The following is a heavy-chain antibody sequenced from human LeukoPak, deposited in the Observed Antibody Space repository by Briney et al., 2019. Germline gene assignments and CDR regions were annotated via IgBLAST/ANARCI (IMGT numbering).Heavy chain of an antibody. Sequence: SETLSLTCTVSGASISTYYWSWIRQPPGKGLEWIGYIYYNGATNYNPSLKSRVSVSIDTAKNKFSLKMRSMTAADSGVYYCARFKFVPGDYYFDSWGQGTLITVSS. D-gene: IGHD6-6*01. CDR2: IYYNGAT. CDR1: GASISTYY. V-gene: IGHV4-59*01. CDR3: ARFKFVPGDYYFDS. J-gene: IGHJ4*02.